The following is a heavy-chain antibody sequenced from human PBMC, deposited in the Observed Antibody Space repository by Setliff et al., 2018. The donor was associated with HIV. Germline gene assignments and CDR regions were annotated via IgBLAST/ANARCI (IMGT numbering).Heavy chain of an antibody. J-gene: IGHJ3*02. CDR1: GFTFSSYG. CDR3: AKDFGYSSGWYLVSGTFDI. CDR2: IHYDVSSK. Sequence: GGSLRLSCAAFGFTFSSYGMRWVRQAPGKGLEWVAFIHYDVSSKYYGDSVKGRFTISRDNSRNTLYLQMNSLRPEDTAVYYCAKDFGYSSGWYLVSGTFDIWGQGTMVTVSS. D-gene: IGHD6-19*01. V-gene: IGHV3-30*02.